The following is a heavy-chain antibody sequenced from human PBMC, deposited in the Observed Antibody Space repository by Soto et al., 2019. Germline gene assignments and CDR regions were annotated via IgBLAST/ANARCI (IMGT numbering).Heavy chain of an antibody. CDR2: ISGSGGST. D-gene: IGHD3-22*01. J-gene: IGHJ4*03. CDR1: GFTFSSYA. V-gene: IGHV3-23*01. Sequence: GGYLGLSCAASGFTFSSYAMHWVRQAPGKGLEWVSAISGSGGSTYYADSVKGRFTISRDNSKNTLYLQMNSLRAEDTAVYYCAKDRARMDYNXSXXXXSXXXXXXXGQGTLVTVSS. CDR3: AKDRARMDYNXSXXXXSXXXXXX.